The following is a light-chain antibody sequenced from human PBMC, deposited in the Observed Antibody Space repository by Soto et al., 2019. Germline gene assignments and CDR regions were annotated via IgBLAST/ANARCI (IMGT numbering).Light chain of an antibody. J-gene: IGKJ4*01. CDR1: QSISSW. CDR2: DAS. CDR3: QQYNSYPLT. Sequence: DIQMTQSPSTLSASVIGIGTIAFLASQSISSWLAWYQQKPGKAPKLLIYDASSLESGVPSRFSGSGSGTEFTLTISSLQPHDFATYYCQQYNSYPLTFGGGTKVDI. V-gene: IGKV1-5*01.